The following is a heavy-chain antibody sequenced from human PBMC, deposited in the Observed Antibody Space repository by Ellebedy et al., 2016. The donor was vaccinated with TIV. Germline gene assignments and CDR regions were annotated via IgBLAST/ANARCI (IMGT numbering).Heavy chain of an antibody. CDR1: GGSISSGGYY. D-gene: IGHD1-1*01. CDR3: AREVGPSKGPLEEDY. CDR2: IYYSGST. Sequence: LRLXXTVSGGSISSGGYYWSWIRQHPGKGLEWIGYIYYSGSTYYNPSLKSRVTISVDTSKNQFSLKLSSVTAADTAVYYCAREVGPSKGPLEEDYWGQGTLVTVSS. V-gene: IGHV4-31*03. J-gene: IGHJ4*02.